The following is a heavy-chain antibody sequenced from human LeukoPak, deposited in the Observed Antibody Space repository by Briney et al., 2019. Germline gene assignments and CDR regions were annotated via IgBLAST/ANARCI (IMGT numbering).Heavy chain of an antibody. CDR3: ARAIARRDAFDI. D-gene: IGHD6-13*01. CDR1: GYTFTGYY. CDR2: INPNSGGT. Sequence: ASVKVSCKASGYTFTGYYMHWVRQAPGQGLEWMGWINPNSGGTNYAQKFQGRVTMTRDTSISTAYMELSRLRSDDTAVYYCARAIARRDAFDIWGQGTMVTASS. J-gene: IGHJ3*02. V-gene: IGHV1-2*02.